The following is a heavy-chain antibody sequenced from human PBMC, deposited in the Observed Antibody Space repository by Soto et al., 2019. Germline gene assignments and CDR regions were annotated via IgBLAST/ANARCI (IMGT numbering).Heavy chain of an antibody. V-gene: IGHV2-5*02. CDR3: ANRFYPVETFDS. Sequence: QITLKESGPTLVKPTQTLTLTCTFSGFSLSTSGEGVGWIRQPPGKALEWLALIYWDDDKRYSTSLKSRLTITKDTSKNQLVPTMTNMDPVDTPTYYCANRFYPVETFDSWGQSTLVTVPP. J-gene: IGHJ4*02. CDR2: IYWDDDK. D-gene: IGHD1-1*01. CDR1: GFSLSTSGEG.